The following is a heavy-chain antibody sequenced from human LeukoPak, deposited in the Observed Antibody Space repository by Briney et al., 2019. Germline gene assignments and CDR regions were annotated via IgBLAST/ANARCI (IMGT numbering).Heavy chain of an antibody. CDR3: AKDTKWEPTYYFDY. CDR1: GFTFDDYA. CDR2: ISWNSGSI. D-gene: IGHD1-26*01. V-gene: IGHV3-9*03. J-gene: IGHJ4*02. Sequence: PGGPLRLSCAASGFTFDDYAMHWVRQAPGKGLEWVSGISWNSGSIGYADSVKGRFTISRDNAKNSLYLQMNSLRAEDMALCYCAKDTKWEPTYYFDYWGQGTLVTVSS.